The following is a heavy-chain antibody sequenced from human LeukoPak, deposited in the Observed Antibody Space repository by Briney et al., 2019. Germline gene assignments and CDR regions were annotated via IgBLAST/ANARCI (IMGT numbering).Heavy chain of an antibody. V-gene: IGHV1-2*02. J-gene: IGHJ6*02. CDR2: INPNSGGT. D-gene: IGHD6-13*01. Sequence: ASVKVSCKASGYTFTGYYMHWVRQALGQGLEWMGWINPNSGGTNYAQKFQGRVTMTRDTSISTAYMELSRLRSDDTAVYYCARRIAAAIYYYYGMDVWGQGTTVTVSS. CDR3: ARRIAAAIYYYYGMDV. CDR1: GYTFTGYY.